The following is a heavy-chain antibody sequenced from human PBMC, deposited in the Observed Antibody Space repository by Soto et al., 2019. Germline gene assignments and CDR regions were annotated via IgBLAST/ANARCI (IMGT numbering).Heavy chain of an antibody. J-gene: IGHJ4*02. CDR1: GASISSYY. V-gene: IGHV4-59*01. CDR2: IYYYSGST. D-gene: IGHD3-22*01. CDR3: ARSRGGYFGY. Sequence: QVQLRESGPGLVKPSETLSLTCTVSGASISSYYWSWIRQPPGKGLQWIGYIYYYSGSTNYNPSLKSRVTISVDMSKNQFSLKLSSVTAADTAVYYCARSRGGYFGYWGQGTLVTVSS.